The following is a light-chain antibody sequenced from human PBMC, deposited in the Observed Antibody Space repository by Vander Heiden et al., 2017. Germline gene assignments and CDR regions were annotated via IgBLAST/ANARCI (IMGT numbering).Light chain of an antibody. Sequence: IQMTQSPSSLSASVGDRVTITCRASQSISNYLSWYQHKPGKAPQLLLYAASTLQSGVPSRFSGSGSGTDFTLTISSLQPEDFATYYCQQTYNTPRTFGQGTKLEIK. V-gene: IGKV1-39*01. J-gene: IGKJ2*01. CDR2: AAS. CDR1: QSISNY. CDR3: QQTYNTPRT.